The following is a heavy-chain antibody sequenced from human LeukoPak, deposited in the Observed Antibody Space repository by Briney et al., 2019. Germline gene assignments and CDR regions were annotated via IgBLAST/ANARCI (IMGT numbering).Heavy chain of an antibody. CDR3: ARGADYDILTGYFYYYYMDV. J-gene: IGHJ6*03. V-gene: IGHV1-8*02. D-gene: IGHD3-9*01. CDR1: GYTFTAYD. CDR2: MNPNSDNT. Sequence: ASVKVSCKASGYTFTAYDVNWVRQATGQGLEWMGWMNPNSDNTGYAQKFQGRVTMTRNTSITTAYLELSSLRSEDTAVYYCARGADYDILTGYFYYYYMDVWGKGTTVTVSS.